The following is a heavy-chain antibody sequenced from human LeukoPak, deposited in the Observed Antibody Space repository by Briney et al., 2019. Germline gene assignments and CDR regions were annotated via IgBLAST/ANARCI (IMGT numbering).Heavy chain of an antibody. CDR2: IRFDGSDK. D-gene: IGHD6-13*01. CDR1: GFTFSGYD. J-gene: IGHJ4*02. V-gene: IGHV3-30*02. CDR3: AKDIAAAGGPCAY. Sequence: GGSLRLSCAASGFTFSGYDMHWVRQAPGKGLEWVALIRFDGSDKYYADSVKGRFTISRDNSKNTLFLQMNSLRAEDTAVYYCAKDIAAAGGPCAYWGRGTLVTVSS.